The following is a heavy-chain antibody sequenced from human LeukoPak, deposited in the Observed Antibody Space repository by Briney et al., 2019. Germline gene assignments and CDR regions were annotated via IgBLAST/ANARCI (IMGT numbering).Heavy chain of an antibody. CDR2: IYYSGST. CDR3: ARLDIVVVPAASAEYFQH. Sequence: SETLSLTCTVSGGSISSSSYYWGWIRQPPGKGLEWIGSIYYSGSTYYNPSLKSRVTISVDTSKNQFSLKLSSVTAADTAVYYCARLDIVVVPAASAEYFQHWGQGTLVTVSS. CDR1: GGSISSSSYY. J-gene: IGHJ1*01. D-gene: IGHD2-2*03. V-gene: IGHV4-39*01.